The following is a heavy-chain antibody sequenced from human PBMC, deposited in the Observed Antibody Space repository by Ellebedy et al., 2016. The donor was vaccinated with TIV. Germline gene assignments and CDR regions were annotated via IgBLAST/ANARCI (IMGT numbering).Heavy chain of an antibody. Sequence: GESLKISXAASGFTFSSYAMHWVRQAPGKGLEWVSYISSSGSTTNYPDSVKGRLTISRDNAKTSLYLQIHSLRAEDTAVYYCARERDGTGGYWFFDLWGRGTLVTISS. CDR1: GFTFSSYA. D-gene: IGHD2-15*01. V-gene: IGHV3-48*03. CDR3: ARERDGTGGYWFFDL. J-gene: IGHJ2*01. CDR2: ISSSGSTT.